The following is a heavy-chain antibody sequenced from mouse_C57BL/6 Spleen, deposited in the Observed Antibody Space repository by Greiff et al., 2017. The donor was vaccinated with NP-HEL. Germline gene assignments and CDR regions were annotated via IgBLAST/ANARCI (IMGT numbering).Heavy chain of an antibody. V-gene: IGHV1-82*01. Sequence: VKVVESGPELVKPGASVKISCKASGYAFSSSWMNWVKQRPGKGLEWIGRIYPGDGDTNYNGKFKGKATLTADKSSSTAYMQLSSLTSEDSAVYFCARVTTVVFDYWGQGTTLTVSS. J-gene: IGHJ2*01. CDR2: IYPGDGDT. CDR3: ARVTTVVFDY. D-gene: IGHD1-1*01. CDR1: GYAFSSSW.